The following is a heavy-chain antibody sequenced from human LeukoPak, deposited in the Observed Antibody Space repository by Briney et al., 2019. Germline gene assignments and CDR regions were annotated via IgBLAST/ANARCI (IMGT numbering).Heavy chain of an antibody. D-gene: IGHD3-22*01. CDR2: INPNSGGT. V-gene: IGHV1-2*06. J-gene: IGHJ4*02. Sequence: ASVKVSRKASGYTFSEHYMHWVRQAPGQGLEWMGRINPNSGGTKYAQKFQGRVTMTSDTSASTVYMELSSLRSDDTAVYYCARENEVITMIVVATFDSWGQGTLVTVSS. CDR3: ARENEVITMIVVATFDS. CDR1: GYTFSEHY.